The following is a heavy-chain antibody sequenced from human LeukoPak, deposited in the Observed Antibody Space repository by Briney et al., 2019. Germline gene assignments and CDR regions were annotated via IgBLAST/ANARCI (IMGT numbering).Heavy chain of an antibody. J-gene: IGHJ3*02. CDR1: GFTFSSYA. D-gene: IGHD3-3*01. CDR3: AKEDYDFWSGYSDAFDI. CDR2: ISGSGGST. Sequence: GGSLRLSCAASGFTFSSYAMSWVRQAPGKGLEWVSAISGSGGSTYYADSVKGRFTISRDNSKNTLYLQMNSLRAEDTAVYYCAKEDYDFWSGYSDAFDIWGQGTMVTVSS. V-gene: IGHV3-23*01.